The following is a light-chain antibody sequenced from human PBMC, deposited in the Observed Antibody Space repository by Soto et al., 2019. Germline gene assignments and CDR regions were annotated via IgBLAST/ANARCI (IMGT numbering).Light chain of an antibody. V-gene: IGKV1-27*01. CDR3: QNYHLALGT. J-gene: IGKJ5*01. CDR2: GAS. Sequence: DIQMTQSPSSLSASVGDTVTITCRASQDIINHLAWYQQRPGKVPNLLIYGASTLHSGVPSRFRDSGSGTHFTPTISSLQPEDVATYYCQNYHLALGTFGQGTRLEIK. CDR1: QDIINH.